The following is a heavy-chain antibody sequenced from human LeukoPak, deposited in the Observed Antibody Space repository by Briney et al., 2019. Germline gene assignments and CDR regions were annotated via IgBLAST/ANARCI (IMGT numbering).Heavy chain of an antibody. CDR1: GGSINSSSYS. Sequence: SETLSLTCTVSGGSINSSSYSWGWIRQPPGKGLEWIGSISYSGRTYSNPSLKSRVTISVDTSKNQFSLKLSSVTAADTAVYYCARHGGGAARGLDYWGQGTLVTVSS. CDR2: ISYSGRT. D-gene: IGHD6-6*01. CDR3: ARHGGGAARGLDY. V-gene: IGHV4-39*01. J-gene: IGHJ4*02.